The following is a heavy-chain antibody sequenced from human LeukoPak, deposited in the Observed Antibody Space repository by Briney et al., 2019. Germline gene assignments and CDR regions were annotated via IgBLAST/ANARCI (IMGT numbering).Heavy chain of an antibody. V-gene: IGHV3-23*01. CDR1: GFAFSSYA. J-gene: IGHJ4*02. Sequence: GGSLRLSCAASGFAFSSYAMSWVRQAPGKGLEWVSAISGSGGSTYYADSVKGRFTISRDNSKNTLYLQMNSLRAEDTAVYYCAKQYSSGWCFDYWGQGTLVTVSS. CDR2: ISGSGGST. CDR3: AKQYSSGWCFDY. D-gene: IGHD6-19*01.